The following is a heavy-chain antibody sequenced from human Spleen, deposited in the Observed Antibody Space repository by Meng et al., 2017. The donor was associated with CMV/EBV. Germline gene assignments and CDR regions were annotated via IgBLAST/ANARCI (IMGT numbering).Heavy chain of an antibody. Sequence: PCAASGFTFSSYWMSWVRQAPGKGLDWVANIKQDGTEKYYVDSVKGRFTISRDNAKNSLYLQMNSLRAEDTAVYYCARDYEFWSGADYGMYVWVPGPAVTVSS. CDR2: IKQDGTEK. J-gene: IGHJ6*02. D-gene: IGHD3-3*01. V-gene: IGHV3-7*01. CDR1: GFTFSSYW. CDR3: ARDYEFWSGADYGMYV.